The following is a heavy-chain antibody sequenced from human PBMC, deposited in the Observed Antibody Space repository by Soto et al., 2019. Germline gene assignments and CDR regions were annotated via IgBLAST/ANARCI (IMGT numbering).Heavy chain of an antibody. Sequence: QMQLVQSGPEVKKPGTSVKVSCKASGFTFTSSAVQWVRQARGQRLEWIGWIVVGSGNTNYAQKFQERVTITRDMSTSTANLERSSLRSEDTAVYYFAAEFQLLEEYGMDVWGQGNTVNVSS. CDR1: GFTFTSSA. J-gene: IGHJ6*02. CDR3: AAEFQLLEEYGMDV. CDR2: IVVGSGNT. D-gene: IGHD2-2*01. V-gene: IGHV1-58*01.